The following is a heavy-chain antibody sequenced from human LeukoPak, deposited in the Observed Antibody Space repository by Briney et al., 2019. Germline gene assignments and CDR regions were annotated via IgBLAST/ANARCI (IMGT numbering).Heavy chain of an antibody. CDR1: GFTFSSYG. CDR3: AKDERYCGGDCYTNDAFDI. V-gene: IGHV3-30*18. CDR2: ISYDGSNK. Sequence: PGRSLRLSCAASGFTFSSYGMHWVRQAPGKGLEWVAVISYDGSNKYYADSVKGRFTISRDNSKNTLYLQMNSLRAEDTAVYYCAKDERYCGGDCYTNDAFDIWGQGTMVTVSS. D-gene: IGHD2-21*02. J-gene: IGHJ3*02.